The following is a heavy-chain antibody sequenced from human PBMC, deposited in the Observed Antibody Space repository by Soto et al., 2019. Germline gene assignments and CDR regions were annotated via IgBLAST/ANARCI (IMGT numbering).Heavy chain of an antibody. CDR2: ISAYNGNT. CDR1: GYTFTSYG. V-gene: IGHV1-18*01. Sequence: ASVKVSCKASGYTFTSYGSSWVRQAPGQGLEWMGWISAYNGNTNYAQKLQGRVTMTTDTSTSTAYMELRSLRSDDTAVYYCARDRGQLWLDYYYYYMDVWGKGTTVTVSS. CDR3: ARDRGQLWLDYYYYYMDV. J-gene: IGHJ6*03. D-gene: IGHD5-18*01.